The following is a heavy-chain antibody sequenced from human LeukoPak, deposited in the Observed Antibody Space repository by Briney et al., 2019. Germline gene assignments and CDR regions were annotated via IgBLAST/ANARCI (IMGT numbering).Heavy chain of an antibody. CDR1: GFTFSPYA. Sequence: GGSLRLSCAAPGFTFSPYAMHWVRQAPGKGLEWVALISNDGSKKYYADSVKGRFTISRDNSKNTLDLQMNSLRAEDTAVYYCAKDGYCSSTSCYPNHFDSWGQGTLVTVYS. CDR3: AKDGYCSSTSCYPNHFDS. D-gene: IGHD2-2*03. CDR2: ISNDGSKK. J-gene: IGHJ4*02. V-gene: IGHV3-30*18.